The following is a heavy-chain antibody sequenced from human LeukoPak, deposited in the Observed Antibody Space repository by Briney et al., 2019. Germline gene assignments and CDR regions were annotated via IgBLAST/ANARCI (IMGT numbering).Heavy chain of an antibody. CDR3: ARDPYGDGKDNWFDP. D-gene: IGHD4-17*01. CDR2: ISAYNGNT. J-gene: IGHJ5*02. Sequence: GASVKVSCKASGYTFTGYYMHWVRQAPGQGLEWMGWISAYNGNTNYAQKLQGRVTMTTDTSTSTAYMELRSLRSDDTAVYYCARDPYGDGKDNWFDPWGQGTLVTVSS. V-gene: IGHV1-18*04. CDR1: GYTFTGYY.